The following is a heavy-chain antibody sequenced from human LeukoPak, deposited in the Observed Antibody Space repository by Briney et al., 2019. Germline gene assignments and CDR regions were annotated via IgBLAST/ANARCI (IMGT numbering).Heavy chain of an antibody. CDR1: GFSFSSYG. Sequence: GGSLRLSCAASGFSFSSYGMHWVRQAPGKGLEWVTFIRYDGSNKYYADSVKGRFTISRDNSKNTLYLHMNSLRTEDTAVYYCAKDSSGSSWYWDYWGQGTLATVSS. CDR3: AKDSSGSSWYWDY. V-gene: IGHV3-30*02. J-gene: IGHJ4*02. CDR2: IRYDGSNK. D-gene: IGHD6-13*01.